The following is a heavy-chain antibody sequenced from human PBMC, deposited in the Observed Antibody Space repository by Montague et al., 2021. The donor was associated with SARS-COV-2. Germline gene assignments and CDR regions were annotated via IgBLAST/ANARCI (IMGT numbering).Heavy chain of an antibody. D-gene: IGHD3-3*01. V-gene: IGHV4-34*01. CDR2: INHSGSS. CDR1: GGSFTGYY. CDR3: ARAQVTTFGVLIMFPAAGAVDS. Sequence: SETRSLTCAVYGGSFTGYYWTWIRQPPGKGLEWIGEINHSGSSNYNPSLESRVTMSVDTSKNQFSLRLNSVTAADTAVYYCARAQVTTFGVLIMFPAAGAVDSWGQGTTVTVSS. J-gene: IGHJ3*01.